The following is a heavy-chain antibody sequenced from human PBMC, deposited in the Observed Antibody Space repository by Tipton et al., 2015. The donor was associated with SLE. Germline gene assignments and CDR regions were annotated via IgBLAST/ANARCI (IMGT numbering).Heavy chain of an antibody. J-gene: IGHJ6*03. CDR2: ISSSSSYI. Sequence: SLRLSCAASGFTFSSYEMNWVRQAPGKGLEWVSSISSSSSYIYYADSVKGRFTISRDNAKNSLYLQMNSLRAEDTAVYYCAREGVDYYYYMDVWGKGTTVTVSS. CDR1: GFTFSSYE. CDR3: AREGVDYYYYMDV. D-gene: IGHD2-15*01. V-gene: IGHV3-21*01.